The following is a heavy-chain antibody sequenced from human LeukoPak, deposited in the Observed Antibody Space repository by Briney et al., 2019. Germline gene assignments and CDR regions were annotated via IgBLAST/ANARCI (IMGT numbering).Heavy chain of an antibody. J-gene: IGHJ5*02. Sequence: PSETLSLTCTVSGGSISSGSYYWSWIRQPAGKGLEWIGRIYTSGSTNYNPSLKSRVTISVDTSKNQFSLKLSSVTAADTAVYYCARVISTYYYGSGSYYKRNWFDPWGQGTLVTVSS. CDR2: IYTSGST. V-gene: IGHV4-61*02. D-gene: IGHD3-10*01. CDR1: GGSISSGSYY. CDR3: ARVISTYYYGSGSYYKRNWFDP.